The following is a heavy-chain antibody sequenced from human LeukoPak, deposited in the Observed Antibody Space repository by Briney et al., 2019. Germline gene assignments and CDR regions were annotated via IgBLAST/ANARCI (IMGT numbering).Heavy chain of an antibody. Sequence: SETLSLTCTVSGGSINSDYWSWIRQSPGKGLEWIGYIYYSVTTKYNPSLKSRVTISVDTSKNQFSLKLSSVTAADTAVYYCARSRKDYYGSGTFDPWGQGTLVTVSS. V-gene: IGHV4-59*12. J-gene: IGHJ5*02. CDR3: ARSRKDYYGSGTFDP. CDR1: GGSINSDY. CDR2: IYYSVTT. D-gene: IGHD3-10*01.